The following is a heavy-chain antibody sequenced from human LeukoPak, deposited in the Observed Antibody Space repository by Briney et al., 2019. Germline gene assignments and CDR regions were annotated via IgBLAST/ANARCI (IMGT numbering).Heavy chain of an antibody. CDR2: ISGSGGST. V-gene: IGHV3-23*01. Sequence: GGSLRPSCAASGFTFSSYAMSWVRQAPGKGLEWVSAISGSGGSTYYADSVKGRFTISRDNSKNALYLQMNSLRAEDTAVYYCAKAIAAAGEFDYWGQGTLVTVSS. D-gene: IGHD6-13*01. CDR1: GFTFSSYA. J-gene: IGHJ4*02. CDR3: AKAIAAAGEFDY.